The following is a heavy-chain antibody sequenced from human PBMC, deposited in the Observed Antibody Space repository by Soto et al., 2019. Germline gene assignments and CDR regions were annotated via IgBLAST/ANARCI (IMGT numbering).Heavy chain of an antibody. CDR1: GGTFSSYA. Sequence: SVKVSCKASGGTFSSYAISWVRQAPGQGLEWMGGIIPIFGTANYAQKFQGRVTITADESTSTAYMELSSLRSEDTAVYYCAARRKVKSRYYYYGMDVWGQGTTVTVSS. CDR2: IIPIFGTA. CDR3: AARRKVKSRYYYYGMDV. V-gene: IGHV1-69*13. J-gene: IGHJ6*02.